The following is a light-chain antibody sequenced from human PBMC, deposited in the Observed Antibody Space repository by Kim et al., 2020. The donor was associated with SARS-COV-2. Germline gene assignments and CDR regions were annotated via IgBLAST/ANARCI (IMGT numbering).Light chain of an antibody. CDR2: GKN. CDR3: MSRGTSGAVV. Sequence: VALELTVTITSRGDIRRRYYATWDQKKAGPAPALVVYGKNNLPSGIPDRFSGSSSGNTASLTITGAQADDEADYYCMSRGTSGAVVFGGGTQLTVL. CDR1: IRRRYY. J-gene: IGLJ2*01. V-gene: IGLV3-19*01.